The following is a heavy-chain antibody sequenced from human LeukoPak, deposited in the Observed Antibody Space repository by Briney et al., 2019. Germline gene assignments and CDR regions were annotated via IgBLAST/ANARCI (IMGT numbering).Heavy chain of an antibody. D-gene: IGHD3-10*01. J-gene: IGHJ4*02. V-gene: IGHV3-74*01. CDR3: AREEEWYASGTYYKGFDS. Sequence: GGSLRLSCAASGFTFSSHWMHWVRQAPGKGLVWVSRINSDGSSTSNADSVKGRFTISRDNAKNTLYLQMNNLRADDTAVYYCAREEEWYASGTYYKGFDSWGQGTLVTVSS. CDR1: GFTFSSHW. CDR2: INSDGSST.